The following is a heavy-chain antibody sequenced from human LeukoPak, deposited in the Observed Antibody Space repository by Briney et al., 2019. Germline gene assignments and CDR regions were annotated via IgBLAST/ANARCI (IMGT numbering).Heavy chain of an antibody. J-gene: IGHJ6*03. V-gene: IGHV4-30-4*08. D-gene: IGHD3-3*01. CDR2: IYYDGST. Sequence: SQTLSLTCTVSGGSISSGDYYWSWILQPPGKGLEWIGYIYYDGSTYYNPSLKSRVTISVDTSKHQFSLKLRSVTAADTAVYYCASTLTYYDFWSGPHADYYYYMDVWGKGTTVTVSS. CDR3: ASTLTYYDFWSGPHADYYYYMDV. CDR1: GGSISSGDYY.